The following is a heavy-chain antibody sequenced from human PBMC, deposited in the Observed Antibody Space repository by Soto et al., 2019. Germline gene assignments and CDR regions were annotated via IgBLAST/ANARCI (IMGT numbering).Heavy chain of an antibody. Sequence: GGSLRLSWSASEVTFSSYDMHRVRQATGKGLEWVSAIGTAGDTYYPGSVKGRFTISRENAKNSLYLQMNSLRAGDTAVYYCARVVSSGWLDYWGQGTLVTVSS. V-gene: IGHV3-13*01. J-gene: IGHJ4*02. CDR1: EVTFSSYD. CDR2: IGTAGDT. D-gene: IGHD6-19*01. CDR3: ARVVSSGWLDY.